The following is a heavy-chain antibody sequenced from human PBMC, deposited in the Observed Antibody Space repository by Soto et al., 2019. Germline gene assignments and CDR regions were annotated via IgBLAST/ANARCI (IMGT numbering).Heavy chain of an antibody. CDR1: GGSISSGDYY. V-gene: IGHV4-61*08. J-gene: IGHJ5*02. CDR2: IYYTGST. Sequence: GGSISSGDYYWSRIRQPPGKGLEWIGYIYYTGSTNYSPSLKSRVTISVDTSKNQFSLKLSSVTAADTAVYYCARGGINWFDPWGQGTLVTVSS. D-gene: IGHD3-16*01. CDR3: ARGGINWFDP.